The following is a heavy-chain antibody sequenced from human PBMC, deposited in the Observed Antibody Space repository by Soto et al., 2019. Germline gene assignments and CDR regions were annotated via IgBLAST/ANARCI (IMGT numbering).Heavy chain of an antibody. CDR2: INPSGGTT. Sequence: ASVKVSCKASGYTFIRYNVHWVRQAPGQGLEWMAIINPSGGTTYYVQKFEGRVTLTTDTSTSTVYMELSSLRSDDTAVYYCARVRGGGSEYFFDYWGQGTLVTVSS. CDR3: ARVRGGGSEYFFDY. V-gene: IGHV1-46*01. D-gene: IGHD2-15*01. CDR1: GYTFIRYN. J-gene: IGHJ4*02.